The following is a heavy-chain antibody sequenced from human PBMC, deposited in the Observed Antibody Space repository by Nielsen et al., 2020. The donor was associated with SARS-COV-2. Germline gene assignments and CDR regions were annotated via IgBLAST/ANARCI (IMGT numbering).Heavy chain of an antibody. J-gene: IGHJ4*02. Sequence: SLKISCAASGFNFDDYAFHWVRQAPGKGLEWVSGINWDGGSIGYADSVTGRFTISRDNAKSSLYLHMNNLRPEDTAFYFCARDIFEGASFWYEAPFDSWGQGTLVTVSS. CDR3: ARDIFEGASFWYEAPFDS. CDR1: GFNFDDYA. D-gene: IGHD6-13*01. V-gene: IGHV3-9*01. CDR2: INWDGGSI.